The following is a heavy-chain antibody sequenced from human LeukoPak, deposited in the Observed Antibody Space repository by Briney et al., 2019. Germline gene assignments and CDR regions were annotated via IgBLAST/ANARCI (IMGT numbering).Heavy chain of an antibody. Sequence: GSLRLSCAASGFTFSSYWMSWVRQAPGKGLEWVANIKQDGSEKYYVDSVKGRFTISRDNAKNSLYLQMNSLRAEDTAVYYCVSVGATSSYYYYYYGMDVWGQGTTVTVSS. CDR2: IKQDGSEK. V-gene: IGHV3-7*01. CDR3: VSVGATSSYYYYYYGMDV. J-gene: IGHJ6*02. CDR1: GFTFSSYW. D-gene: IGHD1-26*01.